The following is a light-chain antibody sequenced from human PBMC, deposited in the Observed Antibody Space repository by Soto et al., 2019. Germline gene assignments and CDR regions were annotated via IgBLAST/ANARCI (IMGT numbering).Light chain of an antibody. CDR1: SSDVGGYNY. J-gene: IGLJ2*01. Sequence: QSALTQSPSASGSPGQSVTISCTGTSSDVGGYNYVSWYQQHPGKAPRLVIFEVTKRPSGVPDRFSGSKSGNTASLTVSGLQAEDEADYYCSSYAGSNHLVFGGGTKLTVL. V-gene: IGLV2-8*01. CDR3: SSYAGSNHLV. CDR2: EVT.